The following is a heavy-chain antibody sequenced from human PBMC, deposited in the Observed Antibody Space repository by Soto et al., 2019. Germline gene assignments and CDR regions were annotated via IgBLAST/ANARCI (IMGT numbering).Heavy chain of an antibody. D-gene: IGHD2-15*01. CDR2: IYFGGNT. CDR3: ARGRVVVVVAATRYWFDP. J-gene: IGHJ5*02. V-gene: IGHV4-39*07. CDR1: GVSINSNYF. Sequence: SETLSLTCAVSGVSINSNYFWGWIRQPPGRGLEWVGSIYFGGNTYYNPSLKSRVTISVDTSKNQFSLKLSSVTAADTAVYYCARGRVVVVVAATRYWFDPWGQGTLVTVSS.